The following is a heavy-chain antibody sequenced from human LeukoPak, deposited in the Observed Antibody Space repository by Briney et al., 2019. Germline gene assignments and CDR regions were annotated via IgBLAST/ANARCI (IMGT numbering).Heavy chain of an antibody. CDR2: MNPNISNT. CDR3: ARSSIAARRSFDY. D-gene: IGHD6-6*01. V-gene: IGHV1-8*01. CDR1: GYTFTSYD. Sequence: ASVKVSCKASGYTFTSYDINWVRQATGQGLEWMGWMNPNISNTGYAQKFQGRVTMTRNTSIGTAYMELSSLRSEDTAVYYCARSSIAARRSFDYWGQGTLVSVCS. J-gene: IGHJ4*02.